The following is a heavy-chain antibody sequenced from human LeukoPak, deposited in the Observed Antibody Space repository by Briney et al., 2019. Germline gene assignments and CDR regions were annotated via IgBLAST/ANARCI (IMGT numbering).Heavy chain of an antibody. J-gene: IGHJ4*02. V-gene: IGHV3-48*01. CDR2: ISSSSSTI. Sequence: GGSLRLSCAASGFTVSSNYMSWVRQAPGKGLEWVSYISSSSSTIYYADSVKGRFTISRDNSKNTMDLQMNSLRAEDTAVYYCARDLRSEYFDYWGQGTLVTVSS. CDR1: GFTVSSNY. CDR3: ARDLRSEYFDY.